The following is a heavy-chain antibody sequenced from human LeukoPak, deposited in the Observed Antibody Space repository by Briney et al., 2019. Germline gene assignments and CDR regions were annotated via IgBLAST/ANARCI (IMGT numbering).Heavy chain of an antibody. CDR2: TWSAGGN. V-gene: IGHV3-33*01. CDR3: ARENSVAATRSFDF. CDR1: GFTFSSYS. Sequence: PGGSLRLSCSASGFTFSSYSLHWVRQAPGKGPEWVAVTWSAGGNTYVDSVKGRFTVSRDNFRKTLYLQMNSLGGEDTAVYYCARENSVAATRSFDFWGQGTMVAVSS. D-gene: IGHD6-19*01. J-gene: IGHJ3*01.